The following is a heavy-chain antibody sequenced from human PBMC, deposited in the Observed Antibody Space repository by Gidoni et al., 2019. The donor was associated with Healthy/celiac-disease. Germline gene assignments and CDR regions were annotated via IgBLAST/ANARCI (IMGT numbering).Heavy chain of an antibody. CDR3: ASPIHQSSGWLNPFDAFDI. J-gene: IGHJ3*02. Sequence: VQLVPSVAEVKQPGEPLKISCKGSGYSFTSYWLGWVRQMPGKGLEWMGIIYPCDSDTRDSPSFQGQVTISADKSISTAYLQWSSLKASDTAMYYCASPIHQSSGWLNPFDAFDIWGQGTMVTVSS. D-gene: IGHD6-19*01. CDR2: IYPCDSDT. CDR1: GYSFTSYW. V-gene: IGHV5-51*01.